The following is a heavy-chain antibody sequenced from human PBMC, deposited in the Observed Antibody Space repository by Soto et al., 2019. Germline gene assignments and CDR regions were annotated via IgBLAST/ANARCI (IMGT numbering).Heavy chain of an antibody. V-gene: IGHV1-18*01. CDR3: ARDPPYYGIYWYYFDY. CDR2: ISAYNGNT. Sequence: QVQLVQSGAEVKKPGASVKVSCKASGYTFTSYGISWVRQAPGQGLEWMGWISAYNGNTNYAQKLQGRVTMTTDTXTXXADMELRSLRTDDTAVYYCARDPPYYGIYWYYFDYWGQGTLVTVSS. J-gene: IGHJ4*02. D-gene: IGHD3-22*01. CDR1: GYTFTSYG.